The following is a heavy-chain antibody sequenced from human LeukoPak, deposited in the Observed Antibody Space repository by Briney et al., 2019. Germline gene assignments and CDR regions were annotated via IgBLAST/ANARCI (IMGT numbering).Heavy chain of an antibody. CDR3: AANMITFGGVIGPLYNWFDP. Sequence: PGGSLRLSCAASGFTFSTYAMSWVRQAPGKGLEWVSSVSGSGGNTHYADSVKGRFTISRDNSKNTLSLQMNSLRAEDTAVYYCAANMITFGGVIGPLYNWFDPWGQGTLVTVSS. CDR1: GFTFSTYA. V-gene: IGHV3-23*01. D-gene: IGHD3-16*02. J-gene: IGHJ5*02. CDR2: VSGSGGNT.